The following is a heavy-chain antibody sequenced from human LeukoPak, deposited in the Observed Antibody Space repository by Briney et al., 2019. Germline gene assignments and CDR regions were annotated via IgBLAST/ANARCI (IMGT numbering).Heavy chain of an antibody. CDR3: ARTRGGDYAHFDY. D-gene: IGHD4-17*01. J-gene: IGHJ4*02. V-gene: IGHV4-4*07. CDR2: IYSSGSA. CDR1: GDSISIYY. Sequence: SETLSLTCTVSGDSISIYYWSWVRQPAGKGLEWIGRIYSSGSANYNPSLKSRVNMSVDTSKNQFSLNLTSVTAADTAVYYCARTRGGDYAHFDYWGQGTLVTVSS.